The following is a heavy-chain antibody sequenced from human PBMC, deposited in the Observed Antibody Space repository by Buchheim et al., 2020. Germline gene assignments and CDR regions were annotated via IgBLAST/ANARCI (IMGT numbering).Heavy chain of an antibody. Sequence: EVQLLESGGGLVQPGGSLRLSCAASGFTFSSYAMSWVRQAPGKGLEWVSAISGSGGSTYYADSVKGRFTISRDNSKNTPYLQMNSLRAEDTAVYYCAKAEYSNYYSRYYYYYYYMDVWGKGTT. J-gene: IGHJ6*03. D-gene: IGHD4-11*01. CDR2: ISGSGGST. CDR3: AKAEYSNYYSRYYYYYYYMDV. V-gene: IGHV3-23*01. CDR1: GFTFSSYA.